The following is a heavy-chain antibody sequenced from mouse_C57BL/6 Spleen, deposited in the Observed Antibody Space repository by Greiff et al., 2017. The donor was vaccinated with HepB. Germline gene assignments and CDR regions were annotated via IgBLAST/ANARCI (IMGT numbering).Heavy chain of an antibody. V-gene: IGHV5-17*01. Sequence: EVKVVESGGGLVKPGGSLKLSCAASGFTFSDYGMHWVRQAPEKGLEWVAYISSGSSTIYYADTVKGRFTISRDNAKNTLFLQMTSLRSEDTAMYYCARGGNWGYAMDYWGQGTSVTVSS. J-gene: IGHJ4*01. CDR1: GFTFSDYG. CDR3: ARGGNWGYAMDY. CDR2: ISSGSSTI. D-gene: IGHD4-1*01.